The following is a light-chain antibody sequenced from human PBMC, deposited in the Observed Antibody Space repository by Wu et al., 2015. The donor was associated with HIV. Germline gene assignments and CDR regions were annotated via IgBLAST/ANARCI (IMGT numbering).Light chain of an antibody. J-gene: IGKJ4*01. V-gene: IGKV3-11*01. CDR3: QQRISWPLT. Sequence: EIVLTQSPVTLSLSPGERATLSCRASQSVNNYLIWYQQKPGQAPSLLIYDASKRATGIPARFSGSGSGTDFTLIISSLEPEDFAVYYCQQRISWPLTFGGGTRWRSN. CDR2: DAS. CDR1: QSVNNY.